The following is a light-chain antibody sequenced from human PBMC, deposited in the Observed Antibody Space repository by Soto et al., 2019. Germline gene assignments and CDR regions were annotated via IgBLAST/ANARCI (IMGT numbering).Light chain of an antibody. CDR3: QQYNSYLPT. V-gene: IGKV1-5*01. CDR2: DAS. CDR1: QSISSW. J-gene: IGKJ4*01. Sequence: DIQMTQSPSTLSASVGDRVTITCRASQSISSWLAWYQQKPGKAPKLLIYDASSLESGVPSRFSGSGSGTEFTLSISSVQPDDFATYYCQQYNSYLPTFGGGTKVEIK.